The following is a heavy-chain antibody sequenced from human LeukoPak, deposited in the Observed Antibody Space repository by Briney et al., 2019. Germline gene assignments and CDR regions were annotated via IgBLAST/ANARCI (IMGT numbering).Heavy chain of an antibody. CDR3: ARLTQSGWYNYYYYYYMDV. Sequence: SETLSLTCTVSGGSISSYYWSWIRQPPGKGLEWIGYIYYSGSTNYNPSLKSRVTISVDTSKNQFSLKLSSVTAADTAVYYCARLTQSGWYNYYYYYYMDVWGKGTTVTISS. J-gene: IGHJ6*03. CDR1: GGSISSYY. V-gene: IGHV4-59*01. D-gene: IGHD6-19*01. CDR2: IYYSGST.